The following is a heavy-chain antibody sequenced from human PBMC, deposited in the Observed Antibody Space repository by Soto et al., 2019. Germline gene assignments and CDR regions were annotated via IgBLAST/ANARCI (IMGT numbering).Heavy chain of an antibody. CDR2: VYSGGST. D-gene: IGHD4-17*01. CDR3: ARSTGTDYDY. Sequence: EVQLVESGGGVVQPGGSLRLSCAASGFTVRSNYMSCVRQAPGKGLEWVSVVYSGGSTYYADSVKGRFATSRDNSKNTLYLNINSLSAEDKAVYYCARSTGTDYDYWGQGTLVTVSS. CDR1: GFTVRSNY. V-gene: IGHV3-66*01. J-gene: IGHJ4*02.